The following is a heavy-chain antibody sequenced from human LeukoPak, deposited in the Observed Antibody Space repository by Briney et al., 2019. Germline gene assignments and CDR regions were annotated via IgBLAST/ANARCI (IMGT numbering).Heavy chain of an antibody. CDR1: GGSFSGYY. Sequence: SETLSLTCAVYGGSFSGYYWSWIRQPSGKGLEWIGEIDHSGSTNYNPSLKSRVTMSVDTSKNQFSLKLSSVTAADTAVYYCAREIERITMVRGVHTRFDPWGQGTLVTVSS. CDR3: AREIERITMVRGVHTRFDP. D-gene: IGHD3-10*01. J-gene: IGHJ5*02. V-gene: IGHV4-34*01. CDR2: IDHSGST.